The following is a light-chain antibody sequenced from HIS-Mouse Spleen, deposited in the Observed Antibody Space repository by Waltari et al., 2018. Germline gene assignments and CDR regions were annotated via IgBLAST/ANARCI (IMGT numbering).Light chain of an antibody. CDR2: DVS. Sequence: QSALTQPASVSGSPGQSITISCTGTSSDGGGYNSVSWYQQHPRKAPKPMIYDVSNRPSGVSNRFSGSKSGNTASLTISGLQAEDEADYYCSSYTSSSTLVFGGGTKLTVL. CDR1: SSDGGGYNS. V-gene: IGLV2-14*03. CDR3: SSYTSSSTLV. J-gene: IGLJ2*01.